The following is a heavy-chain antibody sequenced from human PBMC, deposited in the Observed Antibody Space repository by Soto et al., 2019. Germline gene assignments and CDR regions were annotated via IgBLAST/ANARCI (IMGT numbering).Heavy chain of an antibody. CDR3: LTKYCGGDCYSAPDY. Sequence: QVQLVESGGGVVQPGRSLRLSCEASGFTFSSYAMHWVRQAPGKGLEWVAVISYDGSNKYYADSVKGRFTISRDNSKNTLYPQMNSLRAEDTAVYYCLTKYCGGDCYSAPDYWGQGTLVTVSS. V-gene: IGHV3-30-3*01. CDR1: GFTFSSYA. J-gene: IGHJ4*02. CDR2: ISYDGSNK. D-gene: IGHD2-21*02.